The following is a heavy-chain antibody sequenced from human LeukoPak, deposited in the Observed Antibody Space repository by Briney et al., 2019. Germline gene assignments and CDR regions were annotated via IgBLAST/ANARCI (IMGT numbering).Heavy chain of an antibody. V-gene: IGHV4-4*02. CDR3: ARHSSKYYYYYMDV. Sequence: SETLSLTCAVSGGSMSSSNWWSWVRQPPGKGLEWIGEIYHSGSTNYNPSLKSRVTISVDTSKNQFSLKLSSVTAADTAVYYCARHSSKYYYYYMDVWGKGTTVTVSS. CDR2: IYHSGST. D-gene: IGHD6-19*01. J-gene: IGHJ6*03. CDR1: GGSMSSSNW.